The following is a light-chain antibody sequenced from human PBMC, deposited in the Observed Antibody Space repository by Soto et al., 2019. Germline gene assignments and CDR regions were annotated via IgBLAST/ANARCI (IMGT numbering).Light chain of an antibody. CDR2: EVS. J-gene: IGLJ1*01. V-gene: IGLV2-14*01. CDR3: SSYADSDTLYV. CDR1: SSDGGAYKY. Sequence: QSALPQPASVSGSTGQSITISCTGTSSDGGAYKYVSWYQQHTGKAPKLLIFEVSSRPSGVSNRFSGSKSGSTASLTISGRQAEDEADYYCSSYADSDTLYVFGTGTKVTVL.